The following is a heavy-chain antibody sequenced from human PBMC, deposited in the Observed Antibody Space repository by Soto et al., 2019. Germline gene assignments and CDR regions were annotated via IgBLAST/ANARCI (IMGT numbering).Heavy chain of an antibody. CDR2: ISAYNGNT. Sequence: ASVKVSCKASGYTFTSYGISWVRQAPGQGLEWMGWISAYNGNTNYAQKLQGRVTMTTDTSTSTAYMELRSLRSDDTAVYYCARTLSTYYDFWSGPDALDIWGQGTMVTVSS. CDR1: GYTFTSYG. CDR3: ARTLSTYYDFWSGPDALDI. V-gene: IGHV1-18*01. J-gene: IGHJ3*02. D-gene: IGHD3-3*01.